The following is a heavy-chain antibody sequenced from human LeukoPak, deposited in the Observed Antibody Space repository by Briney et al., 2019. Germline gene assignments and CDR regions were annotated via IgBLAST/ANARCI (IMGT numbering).Heavy chain of an antibody. CDR2: INPNSGGT. V-gene: IGHV1-2*02. D-gene: IGHD4-11*01. CDR1: GCTFTGCY. CDR3: ARDAIVRDYSNSDY. Sequence: ASVKVSCKASGCTFTGCYIDWVRQARAQGLEWMGWINPNSGGTNDAQKFQGRVTMTRDTSISTAYMELSRLTSDDTAVYYCARDAIVRDYSNSDYWGQGTLVTVSS. J-gene: IGHJ4*02.